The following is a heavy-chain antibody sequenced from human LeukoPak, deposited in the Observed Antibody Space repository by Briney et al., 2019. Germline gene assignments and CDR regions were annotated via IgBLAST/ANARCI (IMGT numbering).Heavy chain of an antibody. Sequence: GGSLRLSCVASGFTFSSDWMHWVREAPGEGLLWVSRINTDGSSTRYADSVKGRFTISRDNAKNTLYLQMNSLRAEDTAVYYCATWECSSTSCTNDYWGQGTLVTVSS. CDR2: INTDGSST. J-gene: IGHJ4*02. D-gene: IGHD2-2*01. V-gene: IGHV3-74*01. CDR1: GFTFSSDW. CDR3: ATWECSSTSCTNDY.